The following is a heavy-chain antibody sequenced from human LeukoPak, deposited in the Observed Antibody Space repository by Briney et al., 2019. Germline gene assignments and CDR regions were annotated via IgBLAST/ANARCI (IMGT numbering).Heavy chain of an antibody. CDR1: GFTFSSYN. CDR2: ISSSSSTI. D-gene: IGHD3-10*01. J-gene: IGHJ6*03. Sequence: GGSLRLSCAASGFTFSSYNMNWVRQAPGKGLEWVSYISSSSSTIYYADSVKGRFTISRDNAKNSLYLQMNSLRAEDTAVYYCARGVEGTHYYYYYMDVWGKGTTVTVSS. CDR3: ARGVEGTHYYYYYMDV. V-gene: IGHV3-48*04.